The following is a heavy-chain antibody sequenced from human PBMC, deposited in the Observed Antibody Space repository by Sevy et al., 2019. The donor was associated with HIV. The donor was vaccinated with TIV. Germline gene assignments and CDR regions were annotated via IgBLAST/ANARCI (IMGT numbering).Heavy chain of an antibody. D-gene: IGHD2-2*02. Sequence: ASVKVSCKASGYTFTDYYIHWVRQAPGQGLEWMGWINPKSGGTNYAQKFHGRVTMTRDTSISTAYMELSRLRSDDTAGYYCARVVEPAGIDPYYYGVDVWGPGATVTVS. CDR3: ARVVEPAGIDPYYYGVDV. V-gene: IGHV1-2*02. CDR2: INPKSGGT. CDR1: GYTFTDYY. J-gene: IGHJ6*02.